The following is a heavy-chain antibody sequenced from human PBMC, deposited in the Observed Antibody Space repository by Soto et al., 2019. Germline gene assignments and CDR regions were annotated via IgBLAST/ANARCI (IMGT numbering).Heavy chain of an antibody. V-gene: IGHV4-39*01. CDR1: GGSISSSSYY. Sequence: PSETLSLTCAVSGGSISSSSYYWGWIRQPPWNGLEWILSIYYSGSTYYNPSLKSRVTISVDTSKSQFSLKLSSVTAADTAVYYCARLTYYDFWSGYNPVPGFDYWGQGTLVTVSS. D-gene: IGHD3-3*01. CDR3: ARLTYYDFWSGYNPVPGFDY. CDR2: IYYSGST. J-gene: IGHJ4*02.